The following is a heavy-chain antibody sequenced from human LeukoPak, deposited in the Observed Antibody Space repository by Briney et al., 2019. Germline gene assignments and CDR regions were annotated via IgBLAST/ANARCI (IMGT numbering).Heavy chain of an antibody. CDR1: GYTFTGYY. CDR2: INPNSGGT. Sequence: ASVNVSCTASGYTFTGYYMHWVRQAPGQGLEWMGWINPNSGGTNYAQKFQGRVTVTRDTSISTAYMELSRLRSDDTAVYYCERDLGYSYGNDAFDIWGQGTMVTVSS. V-gene: IGHV1-2*02. D-gene: IGHD5-18*01. CDR3: ERDLGYSYGNDAFDI. J-gene: IGHJ3*02.